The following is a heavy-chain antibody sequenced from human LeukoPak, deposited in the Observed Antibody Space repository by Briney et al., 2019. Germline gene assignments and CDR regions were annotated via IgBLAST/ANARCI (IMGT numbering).Heavy chain of an antibody. CDR1: GFTVSSNY. CDR2: IYSGGST. V-gene: IGHV3-53*05. D-gene: IGHD2-2*01. Sequence: PGGSLRLSCAASGFTVSSNYMSWVRQAPGKGLEWVSVIYSGGSTYYADSVKGRFTISRDNSKNTLYLQMNSLRADDTAVYYCAKVRYQLLIDYWGQGTLVTVSS. CDR3: AKVRYQLLIDY. J-gene: IGHJ4*02.